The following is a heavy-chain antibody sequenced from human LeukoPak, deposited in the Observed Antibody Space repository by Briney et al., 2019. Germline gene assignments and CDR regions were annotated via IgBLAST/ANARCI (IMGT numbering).Heavy chain of an antibody. J-gene: IGHJ4*02. CDR1: GYSISRGYY. D-gene: IGHD1-26*01. V-gene: IGHV4-38-2*02. Sequence: SETLSLTCAVSGYSISRGYYWGWIRQPPGKGLEWIGSIYHGGNTYYNPSLKSRVTISADTSKNQFSLKLSSVTAADTAVYYCARDMALWELLNWGQGTLVTVSS. CDR3: ARDMALWELLN. CDR2: IYHGGNT.